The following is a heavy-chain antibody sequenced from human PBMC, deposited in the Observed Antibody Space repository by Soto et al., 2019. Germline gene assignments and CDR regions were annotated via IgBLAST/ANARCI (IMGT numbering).Heavy chain of an antibody. Sequence: GGSLRLSCVASGFTFSSYSMVWVRQAPGKGLEWVSYIFAGSTTIYYADSVKGRFTVSRDNAQNSLFLLMNSLRAEDTAVYYCARVNNWGSAYWGQGTLVTVSS. CDR1: GFTFSSYS. CDR3: ARVNNWGSAY. J-gene: IGHJ4*02. V-gene: IGHV3-48*04. D-gene: IGHD7-27*01. CDR2: IFAGSTTI.